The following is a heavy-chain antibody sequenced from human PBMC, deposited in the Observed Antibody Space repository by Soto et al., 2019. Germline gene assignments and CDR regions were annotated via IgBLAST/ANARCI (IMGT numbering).Heavy chain of an antibody. D-gene: IGHD6-6*01. CDR3: ARTEYSSSSGDAFDI. J-gene: IGHJ3*02. Sequence: ASVKVSCKASGYTFTSYCISCVRQAPGQGLEWMGWISAYNGNTNYAQKLQGRVTMTTDTSTSTAYMELRSLRSDDTAVYYCARTEYSSSSGDAFDIWGQGTMVTVSS. V-gene: IGHV1-18*01. CDR2: ISAYNGNT. CDR1: GYTFTSYC.